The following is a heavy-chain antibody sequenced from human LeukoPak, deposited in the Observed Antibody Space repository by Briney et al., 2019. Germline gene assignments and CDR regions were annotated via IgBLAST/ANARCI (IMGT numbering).Heavy chain of an antibody. D-gene: IGHD4-11*01. CDR2: IYYSGST. CDR1: GGSISSSSYY. V-gene: IGHV4-39*01. J-gene: IGHJ4*02. Sequence: SETLSLTCTVSGGSISSSSYYWGWIRQPPGKGLEWIGSIYYSGSTYYNLSLKSRVTISVDTSKNQFSLKLSSVTAADTAVYYCARPRGSNSQFDYWGQGTLVTVSS. CDR3: ARPRGSNSQFDY.